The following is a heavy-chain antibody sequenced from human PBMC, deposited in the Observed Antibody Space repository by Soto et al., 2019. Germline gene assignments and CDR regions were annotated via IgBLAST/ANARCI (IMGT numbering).Heavy chain of an antibody. Sequence: SVKGACKTAGYTLSRYAVDWGRQAPGQRLEWMGWINAGNGNTKYSQKFQGRVTITRDTSASTAYMELSSLRSEDTAVYYCARDAGSDGMDVWGQGTTVTVSS. CDR1: GYTLSRYA. CDR2: INAGNGNT. J-gene: IGHJ6*02. V-gene: IGHV1-3*01. CDR3: ARDAGSDGMDV.